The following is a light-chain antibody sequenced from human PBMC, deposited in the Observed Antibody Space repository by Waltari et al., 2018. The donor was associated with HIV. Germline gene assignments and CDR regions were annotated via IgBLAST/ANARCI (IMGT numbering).Light chain of an antibody. CDR3: MQSTHWPGT. CDR2: KIS. Sequence: EAVLTQSPVSLSVALGRPASISCRSSQSLIYTDGNTYLNWFHQRPGQSPRRLIYKISNRDSGVPDRFSARGSVTEFTLHISMFEAEDVGIFYCMQSTHWPGTFGQGTKVEIQ. CDR1: QSLIYTDGNTY. V-gene: IGKV2-30*01. J-gene: IGKJ1*01.